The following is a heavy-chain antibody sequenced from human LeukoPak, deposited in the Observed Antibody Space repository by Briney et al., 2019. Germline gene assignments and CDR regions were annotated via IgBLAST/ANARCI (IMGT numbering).Heavy chain of an antibody. J-gene: IGHJ5*02. CDR2: IYPGDSDT. V-gene: IGHV5-51*01. CDR1: GYSFTSYW. Sequence: RGASLKISCKGSGYSFTSYWIGWVRQLPGKGLEWMGIIYPGDSDTRYSPSFQGRVTISADKSISTAYLQWSSLKASDTAMYYCARYIVVVPAASDNWFDPWGQGTLVTVSS. D-gene: IGHD2-2*01. CDR3: ARYIVVVPAASDNWFDP.